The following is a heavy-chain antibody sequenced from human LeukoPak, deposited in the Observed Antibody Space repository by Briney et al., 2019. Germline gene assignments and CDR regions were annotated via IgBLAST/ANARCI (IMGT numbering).Heavy chain of an antibody. CDR3: ATGSLSVAAAGTWFDP. D-gene: IGHD6-13*01. CDR1: GFTFSSYS. J-gene: IGHJ5*02. CDR2: ISSSSSTI. Sequence: GGSLRLSCAASGFTFSSYSMNWVRQAPGKGLEWVSYISSSSSTIYYADSVKGRFTISRYNAKNSLYLQMNSLRAEDTAVYYCATGSLSVAAAGTWFDPWGQGTLVTFSS. V-gene: IGHV3-48*01.